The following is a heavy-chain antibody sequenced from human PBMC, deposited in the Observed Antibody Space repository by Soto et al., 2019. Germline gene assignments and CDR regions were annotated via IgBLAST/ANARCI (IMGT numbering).Heavy chain of an antibody. CDR3: ARQLRYYYGSGSYYNDGPYYYYYGMDV. CDR2: INHSGST. CDR1: GGSFSGYY. Sequence: PSEPLSLTCAVYGGSFSGYYWSWIRQPPGKGLEWIGEINHSGSTNYNPSLKSRVTISVDTSKNQFSLKLSSVTAADTAVYYCARQLRYYYGSGSYYNDGPYYYYYGMDVWGQGTTVTVSS. V-gene: IGHV4-34*01. D-gene: IGHD3-10*01. J-gene: IGHJ6*02.